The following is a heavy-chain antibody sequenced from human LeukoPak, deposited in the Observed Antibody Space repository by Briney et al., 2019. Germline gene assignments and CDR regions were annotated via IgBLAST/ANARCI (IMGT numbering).Heavy chain of an antibody. CDR3: ARVKDGYNSLYWYFDL. V-gene: IGHV4-30-2*01. CDR2: IYHSGRT. D-gene: IGHD5-24*01. Sequence: SETLSLTCTVSGGSIGSGGYSWSWIRQPPGKGLEWIGYIYHSGRTYYNPSLKSRVTISVDRSKNQFSLKLSSVTAADTAVYYCARVKDGYNSLYWYFDLWGRGTLVTVSS. CDR1: GGSIGSGGYS. J-gene: IGHJ2*01.